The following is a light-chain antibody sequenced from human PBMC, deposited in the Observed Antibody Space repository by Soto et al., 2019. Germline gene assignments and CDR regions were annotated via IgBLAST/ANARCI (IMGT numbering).Light chain of an antibody. CDR1: TSNIESHT. Sequence: QSALTKPPSSSGTPGQRITISCSGSTSNIESHTVNWYQQVPGTAPRLLINTNNQRPSGVPDRFSGSKSGASASLTISGLRSEDAATYYCATWDDSRKGVFGTGTKVTVL. CDR2: TNN. J-gene: IGLJ1*01. CDR3: ATWDDSRKGV. V-gene: IGLV1-44*01.